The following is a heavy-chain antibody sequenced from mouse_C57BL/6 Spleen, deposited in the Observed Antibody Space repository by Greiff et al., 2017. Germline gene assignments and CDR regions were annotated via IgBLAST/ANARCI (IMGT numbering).Heavy chain of an antibody. D-gene: IGHD2-3*01. J-gene: IGHJ2*01. Sequence: VQLQQSGAELVRPGASVTLSCKASGYTFTDYEMHWVKQTPVHGLEWIGAIAPETGGTAYNQKFKGKAILTADKSSSTAYMELRSLTSEDSAVYYCTRSNGYYERDYWGQGTTLTVSS. CDR3: TRSNGYYERDY. CDR2: IAPETGGT. V-gene: IGHV1-15*01. CDR1: GYTFTDYE.